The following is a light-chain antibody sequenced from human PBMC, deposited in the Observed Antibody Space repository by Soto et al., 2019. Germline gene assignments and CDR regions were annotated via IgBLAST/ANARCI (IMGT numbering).Light chain of an antibody. V-gene: IGKV3-15*01. CDR3: QQYNNWPRT. Sequence: DIVMTKSPATLSVTKGERVTFSCRASQTISSSLAWYQQKPGQAPRLLIFEASTRATGIPVRFSGSGSGTEFTLTISSLQSEDFAVYYCQQYNNWPRTFGQGTKVDIK. CDR2: EAS. J-gene: IGKJ1*01. CDR1: QTISSS.